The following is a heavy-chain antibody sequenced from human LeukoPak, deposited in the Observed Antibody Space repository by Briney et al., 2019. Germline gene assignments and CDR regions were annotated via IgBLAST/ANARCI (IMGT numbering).Heavy chain of an antibody. D-gene: IGHD4-17*01. CDR1: GFTFSSNY. Sequence: GGSLRLSCAASGFTFSSNYMSWVRQAPGKGLEWVSVIYSGGSSYYADSVKGRFTISRDNSKNTLYLQMNSLRAEDTAVYYCARVTTDYYYGMDVWGQGTTVTVSS. J-gene: IGHJ6*02. CDR3: ARVTTDYYYGMDV. CDR2: IYSGGSS. V-gene: IGHV3-66*01.